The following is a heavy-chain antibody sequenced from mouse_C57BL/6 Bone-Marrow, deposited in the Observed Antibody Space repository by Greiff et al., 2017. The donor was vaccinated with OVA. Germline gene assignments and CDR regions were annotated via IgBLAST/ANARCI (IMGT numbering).Heavy chain of an antibody. J-gene: IGHJ3*01. CDR1: GYTFTSYR. CDR3: ARRRGRGPWFAY. Sequence: QVQLQQPGAELVKPGASVKMSCKASGYTFTSYRITWVKQRPGQGLEWIGDIYPGSGSTNYNEKFKSKATLTVDTSSSTAYMQLSSLTSEDSAVYYCARRRGRGPWFAYWGQGTLVTVSA. CDR2: IYPGSGST. V-gene: IGHV1-55*01. D-gene: IGHD1-1*01.